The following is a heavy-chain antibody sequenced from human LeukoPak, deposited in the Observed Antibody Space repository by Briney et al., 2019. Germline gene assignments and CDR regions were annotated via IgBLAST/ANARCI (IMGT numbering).Heavy chain of an antibody. Sequence: SGPALVKPTQTLTLTCTFSGFSLSTSGVCVTWIRQPPGTALEWLARIDWDDDKYYSTSVKTRLTISKDTSKNQVVLTMTNMDPVDTATYYCARNYGGSFYFDYWGQGTLVTVSS. CDR2: IDWDDDK. CDR3: ARNYGGSFYFDY. D-gene: IGHD1-26*01. J-gene: IGHJ4*02. CDR1: GFSLSTSGVC. V-gene: IGHV2-70*11.